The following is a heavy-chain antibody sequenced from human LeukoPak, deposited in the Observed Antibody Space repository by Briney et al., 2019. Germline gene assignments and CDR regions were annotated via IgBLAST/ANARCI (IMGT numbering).Heavy chain of an antibody. V-gene: IGHV3-7*01. CDR2: IKEDGSDK. J-gene: IGHJ4*02. D-gene: IGHD5-18*01. Sequence: PGGSLRLSCVASRFTFSNYWMAWVRQAPGKGLEWVANIKEDGSDKNYVASLKGRFTISRDNAKKSLYLQMNSLTAEDTAVYYCARDAAYGYDRFDYWGQGTQVTVSS. CDR1: RFTFSNYW. CDR3: ARDAAYGYDRFDY.